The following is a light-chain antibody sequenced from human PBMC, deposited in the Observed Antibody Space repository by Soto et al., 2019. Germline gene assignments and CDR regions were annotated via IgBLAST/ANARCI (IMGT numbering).Light chain of an antibody. CDR2: GNT. CDR3: QSYDSSLSVV. J-gene: IGLJ2*01. Sequence: QSVLTQPPSVSGAPGQRVTISCTGSSSNIGAGYDVHWYQQLPETAPKLLIYGNTNRPSGVPDRFSGSKSGISASLAITGLQAEDEADYYCQSYDSSLSVVXGGGTKLTVL. V-gene: IGLV1-40*01. CDR1: SSNIGAGYD.